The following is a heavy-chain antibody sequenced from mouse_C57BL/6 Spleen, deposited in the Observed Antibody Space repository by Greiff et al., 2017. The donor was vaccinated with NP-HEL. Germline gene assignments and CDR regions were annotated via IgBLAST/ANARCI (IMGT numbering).Heavy chain of an antibody. Sequence: QVQLQQPGAELVKPGASVKLSCKASGSTFTSYWMHWVKQRPGQGLEWIGMIHPNSGSTNYNEKFKRKATLTVDKSSSTADMQLSSLTSEDSAVYYCARETAQATGGFAYWGQGTLVTVSA. CDR3: ARETAQATGGFAY. D-gene: IGHD3-2*02. V-gene: IGHV1-64*01. J-gene: IGHJ3*01. CDR1: GSTFTSYW. CDR2: IHPNSGST.